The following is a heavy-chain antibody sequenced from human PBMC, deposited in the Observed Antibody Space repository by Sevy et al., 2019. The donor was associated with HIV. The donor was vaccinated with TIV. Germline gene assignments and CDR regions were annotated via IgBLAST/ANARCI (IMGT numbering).Heavy chain of an antibody. Sequence: GGSLRLSCAASGFTFSNYNMHWVRQAPGKGLEWVAAIWFDGNKKYYEDSVKGRFTIFRDNSKSTQYLQMSSLRADDTAVYHCVRESPSDWYLDSWGQGTLVTVSS. CDR1: GFTFSNYN. D-gene: IGHD2-2*01. J-gene: IGHJ4*02. V-gene: IGHV3-33*01. CDR3: VRESPSDWYLDS. CDR2: IWFDGNKK.